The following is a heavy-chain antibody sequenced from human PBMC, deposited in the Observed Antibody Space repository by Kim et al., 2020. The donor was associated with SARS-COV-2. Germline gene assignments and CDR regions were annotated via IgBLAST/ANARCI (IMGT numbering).Heavy chain of an antibody. CDR2: YTSGRT. CDR3: ARALGH. D-gene: IGHD3-16*02. J-gene: IGHJ4*02. V-gene: IGHV4-4*07. Sequence: YTSGRTNYNPTLQSRVTMSVDMAKNQVSLELGSVTAADTAVYYCARALGHWGQGTLVTVSS.